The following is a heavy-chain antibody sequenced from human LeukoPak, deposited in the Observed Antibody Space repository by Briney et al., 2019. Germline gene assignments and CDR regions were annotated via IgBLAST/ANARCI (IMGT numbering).Heavy chain of an antibody. Sequence: GGSLRLSCAASGFTFSSYSMNWVRQAPGKGLEWVSSISSSSSYIYYADSVKGRFTISRDNAKNSLYLQMNSLRAEDTAVYYCARGVQNYDYVWGSYRYLDYWGQGTLVTVSS. CDR3: ARGVQNYDYVWGSYRYLDY. J-gene: IGHJ4*02. V-gene: IGHV3-21*01. D-gene: IGHD3-16*02. CDR2: ISSSSSYI. CDR1: GFTFSSYS.